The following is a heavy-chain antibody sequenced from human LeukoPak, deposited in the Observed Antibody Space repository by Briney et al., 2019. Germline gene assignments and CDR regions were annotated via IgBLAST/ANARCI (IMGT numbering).Heavy chain of an antibody. V-gene: IGHV4-59*01. Sequence: SETLSLTCTVSGGSISSYYWSWIRQPPGKGLEWIGYIYYSGSTNYNPSLKSRVTISVDTSKNQFSLKLSSVTAADTAVYYCARAGYSSGWEAFDIWGQGTMVTVSS. J-gene: IGHJ3*02. CDR3: ARAGYSSGWEAFDI. CDR1: GGSISSYY. D-gene: IGHD6-25*01. CDR2: IYYSGST.